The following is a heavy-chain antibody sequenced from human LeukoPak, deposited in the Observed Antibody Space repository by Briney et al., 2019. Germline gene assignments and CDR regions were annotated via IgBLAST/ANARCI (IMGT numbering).Heavy chain of an antibody. D-gene: IGHD6-13*01. CDR2: ISSTSNHK. V-gene: IGHV3-21*06. CDR1: GFIFRSFS. Sequence: GGSLRLSCAASGFIFRSFSMTWVRQAPGKGLEWVASISSTSNHKYHADSVKGRFTISRDNDKNSLYLQRNSLRAEDTALYYCATRVTADSYDASDIWGQGTMVTVSS. CDR3: ATRVTADSYDASDI. J-gene: IGHJ3*02.